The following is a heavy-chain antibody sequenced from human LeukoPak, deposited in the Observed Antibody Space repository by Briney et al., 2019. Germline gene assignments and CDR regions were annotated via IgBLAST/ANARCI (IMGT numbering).Heavy chain of an antibody. CDR3: ARGWPQRYVSGWSNTILDY. V-gene: IGHV4-4*02. J-gene: IGHJ4*02. D-gene: IGHD6-19*01. CDR1: GGSISSNNW. Sequence: PSGTLSLTCAVSGGSISSNNWWSWVRPPPGKGLEWIGEIYHSGSTNYNPSLKSRVTISVDKSKNQVSLKMTSVTAADTAVYYCARGWPQRYVSGWSNTILDYWGQGTLVTVSS. CDR2: IYHSGST.